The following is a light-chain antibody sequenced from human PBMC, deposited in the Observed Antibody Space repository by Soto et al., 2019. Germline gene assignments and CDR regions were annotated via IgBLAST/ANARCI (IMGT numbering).Light chain of an antibody. CDR1: QSVSSN. V-gene: IGKV3-11*01. Sequence: EIVITQSPATLSVSPGERATLSCRASQSVSSNLAWYQQKPGQAPRLLIYGVSSRATGIPARFSGSGSGTDFSLTISSLEPEDFAVYYCQQRSNWPPEITFGQGTRLEIK. CDR3: QQRSNWPPEIT. J-gene: IGKJ5*01. CDR2: GVS.